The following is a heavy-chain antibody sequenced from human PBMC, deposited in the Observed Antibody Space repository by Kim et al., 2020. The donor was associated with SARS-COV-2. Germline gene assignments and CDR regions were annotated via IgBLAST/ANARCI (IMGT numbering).Heavy chain of an antibody. D-gene: IGHD6-13*01. CDR3: TRVRFSGGWYRGDYFDS. V-gene: IGHV3-74*01. J-gene: IGHJ4*02. Sequence: SVKSRFNISRDNAKNTVYLQMDSVRVEDTAIYYCTRVRFSGGWYRGDYFDSWGQGTLVTVSA.